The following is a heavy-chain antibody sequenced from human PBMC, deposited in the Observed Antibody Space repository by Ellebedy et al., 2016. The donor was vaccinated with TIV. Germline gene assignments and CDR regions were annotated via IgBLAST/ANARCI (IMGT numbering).Heavy chain of an antibody. CDR3: AKGMGATGFDY. Sequence: ASVKVSCKASGYRFTSYSITWVRQAPGQGLEWMGRISGDNGNAKYAQMFQGRVTMTTDTSTNTAYMELRRLRSDDTAVYYCAKGMGATGFDYWGQGSLVTVSS. V-gene: IGHV1-18*01. CDR2: ISGDNGNA. CDR1: GYRFTSYS. D-gene: IGHD1-26*01. J-gene: IGHJ4*02.